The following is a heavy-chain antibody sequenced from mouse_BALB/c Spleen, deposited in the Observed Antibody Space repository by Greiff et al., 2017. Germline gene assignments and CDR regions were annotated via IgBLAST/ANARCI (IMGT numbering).Heavy chain of an antibody. J-gene: IGHJ4*01. V-gene: IGHV1-69*01. CDR3: AREGYGNPGGY. Sequence: QVQLQQPGAELVMPGASVKMSCKASGYTFTDYWMHWVKQRPGQGLEWIGAIDTSDSYTSYNQKFKGKATLTVDESSSTAYMQLSSLTSEDSAVYYCAREGYGNPGGYWGQGTSVTVSS. CDR1: GYTFTDYW. D-gene: IGHD2-10*02. CDR2: IDTSDSYT.